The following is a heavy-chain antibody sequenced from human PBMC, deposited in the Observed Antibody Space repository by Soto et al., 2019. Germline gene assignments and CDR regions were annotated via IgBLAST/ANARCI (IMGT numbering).Heavy chain of an antibody. Sequence: ASVKVSCKASGYTFTSYAMHWVRQAPGQRLEWMGWINAGNGNTKYSQKFQGRVTITRDTSASTAYMELSSLRSEDTAVYYCARQVSYSDYDGGTDNWFDPWGQGTLVTVSS. J-gene: IGHJ5*02. V-gene: IGHV1-3*01. D-gene: IGHD4-17*01. CDR1: GYTFTSYA. CDR2: INAGNGNT. CDR3: ARQVSYSDYDGGTDNWFDP.